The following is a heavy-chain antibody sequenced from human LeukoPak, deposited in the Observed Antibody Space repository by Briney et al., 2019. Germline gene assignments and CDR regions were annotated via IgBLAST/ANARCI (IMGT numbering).Heavy chain of an antibody. CDR1: GFTFSNYA. D-gene: IGHD3-22*01. V-gene: IGHV3-23*01. CDR2: ISGSGDNT. CDR3: AKGYDASGYYFGVGFDV. Sequence: GGSLRLSCAASGFTFSNYALTWVRQAPGKRLEWVSGISGSGDNTYNADSVKGRFTISRDNSKNTLYLQMNSLRAEDTAIYYCAKGYDASGYYFGVGFDVWGQGTMVTVSS. J-gene: IGHJ3*01.